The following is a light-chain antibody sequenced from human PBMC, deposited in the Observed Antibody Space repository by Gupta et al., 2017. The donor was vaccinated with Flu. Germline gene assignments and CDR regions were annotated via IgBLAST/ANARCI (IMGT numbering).Light chain of an antibody. CDR2: AAS. CDR1: QSINCY. V-gene: IGKV1-8*01. J-gene: IGKJ2*01. Sequence: RMTQSPSSLSASTGDRVTITCRASQSINCYVAWYQQRPGKAPNLLIYAASTSQSGVPSRFSGTGSGTDFILTISRLESEDVATYYCQQYYDYPHTFGQGTKVEI. CDR3: QQYYDYPHT.